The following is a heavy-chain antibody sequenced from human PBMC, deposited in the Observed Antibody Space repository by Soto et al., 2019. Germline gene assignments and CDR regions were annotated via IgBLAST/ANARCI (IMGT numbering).Heavy chain of an antibody. V-gene: IGHV4-30-2*01. CDR1: GGSISSGGYS. D-gene: IGHD5-12*01. CDR3: ARGGRPYYFDY. CDR2: IYHSGST. Sequence: SETLSLTCAVSGGSISSGGYSWSWIRQPPGKGLEWIGYIYHSGSTYYNQSLKSRVTISVDRSKNQFSLKLSSVTAADTAVYYCARGGRPYYFDYRGQGTLVTVSS. J-gene: IGHJ4*02.